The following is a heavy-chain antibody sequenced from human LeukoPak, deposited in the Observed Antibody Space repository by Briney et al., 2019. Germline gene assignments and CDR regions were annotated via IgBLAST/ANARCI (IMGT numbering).Heavy chain of an antibody. J-gene: IGHJ4*02. V-gene: IGHV3-30*02. CDR3: AKDKWRNGGFDY. CDR2: IRFDGSNK. Sequence: PGGSLRLSCAASGFTFSSCGMHWVRQAPGKGLEWVAFIRFDGSNKYYADSVKGRFTISRDNSNNTLYLQMNSLRPEDTAVYHCAKDKWRNGGFDYWGQGTLVTVSS. CDR1: GFTFSSCG. D-gene: IGHD4-23*01.